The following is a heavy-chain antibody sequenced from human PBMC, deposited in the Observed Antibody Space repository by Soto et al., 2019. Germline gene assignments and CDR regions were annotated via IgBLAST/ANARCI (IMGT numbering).Heavy chain of an antibody. CDR2: ISAYNGNT. CDR3: ASAFYSSSRGYYYFDY. V-gene: IGHV1-18*01. D-gene: IGHD6-6*01. J-gene: IGHJ4*02. CDR1: GYTFTSYG. Sequence: QVQLVQSGAEVKKPGASVKVSCKASGYTFTSYGISWVRQAPGQGLEWMGWISAYNGNTNYAQKLQGRVTITADKSTSTDYMELSSLRSEDTAVYYCASAFYSSSRGYYYFDYWGQGTMVTVSS.